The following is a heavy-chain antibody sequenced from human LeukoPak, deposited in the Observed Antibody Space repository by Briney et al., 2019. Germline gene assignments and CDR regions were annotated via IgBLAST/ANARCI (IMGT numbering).Heavy chain of an antibody. V-gene: IGHV3-53*01. J-gene: IGHJ4*02. Sequence: GGSLRLSCAASGSTVSSNYMSWVRQAPGKGLEWVSVIYSGGSTYYADSVKGRFTISRDNSKNTLFLQMNSLRAEDTAMYYCARVYGGSYYDYWGQGTLVTVSS. CDR3: ARVYGGSYYDY. CDR2: IYSGGST. CDR1: GSTVSSNY. D-gene: IGHD1-26*01.